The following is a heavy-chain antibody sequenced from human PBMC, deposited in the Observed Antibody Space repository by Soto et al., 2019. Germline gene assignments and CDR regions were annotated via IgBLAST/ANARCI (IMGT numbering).Heavy chain of an antibody. CDR2: MNPNSGST. CDR1: GYTFTSYD. CDR3: ASRVGATSFDFDY. Sequence: GASVKVSCKASGYTFTSYDVNWVRLAPGQGLEWMGWMNPNSGSTDYAQKFQGRVTMTRNISISTAYMELSSLRSEDTAVYYCASRVGATSFDFDYWGQGTLVTVS. D-gene: IGHD1-26*01. J-gene: IGHJ4*02. V-gene: IGHV1-8*01.